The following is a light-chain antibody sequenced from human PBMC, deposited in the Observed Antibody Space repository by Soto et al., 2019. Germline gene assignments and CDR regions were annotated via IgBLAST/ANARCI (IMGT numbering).Light chain of an antibody. V-gene: IGKV3-15*01. CDR1: QSVSSN. CDR2: GAS. CDR3: QQYNNWPRT. J-gene: IGKJ1*01. Sequence: EIVITHSPATLSVSPGERATLSRRASQSVSSNLAWYQQKPGQAPRLLIYGASTRATGIPARFSGSGSGTEFTLTISSLQSEDFAVYYCQQYNNWPRTFGQGTKVDIK.